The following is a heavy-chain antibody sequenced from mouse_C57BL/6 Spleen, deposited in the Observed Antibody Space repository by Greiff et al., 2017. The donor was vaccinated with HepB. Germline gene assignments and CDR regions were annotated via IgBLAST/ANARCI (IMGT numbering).Heavy chain of an antibody. J-gene: IGHJ4*01. CDR1: GYTFTSYW. CDR2: IYPSDSET. V-gene: IGHV1-61*01. D-gene: IGHD2-4*01. CDR3: ARDYDDGGYYAMDD. Sequence: QVQLQQPGAELVRPGSSVKLSCKASGYTFTSYWMDWVTQRPGQGLEWIGNIYPSDSETHYNQKFKDKATLTVDKSSSTAYMQLSSLTAEDSAVYYCARDYDDGGYYAMDDWGQGTSVTVAS.